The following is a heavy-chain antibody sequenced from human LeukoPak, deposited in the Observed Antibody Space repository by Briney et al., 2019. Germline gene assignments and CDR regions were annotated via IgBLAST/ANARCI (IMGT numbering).Heavy chain of an antibody. D-gene: IGHD4-17*01. CDR3: TRKATTGPTKAAFDV. Sequence: SETLSLACAVSGYSISNDYYWGWIRQPPGRGLEWIGHIYHSGSGYYNPSLKSRVAMSVDTSKNQFSLKLSSVTAVDTAVYYCTRKATTGPTKAAFDVWGQGTMVTVSS. CDR2: IYHSGSG. CDR1: GYSISNDYY. V-gene: IGHV4-28*01. J-gene: IGHJ3*01.